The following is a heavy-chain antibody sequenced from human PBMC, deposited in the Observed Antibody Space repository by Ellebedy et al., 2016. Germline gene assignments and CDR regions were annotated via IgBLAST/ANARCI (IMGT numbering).Heavy chain of an antibody. CDR1: GFPFNTYA. CDR3: AKDGASSVLLWFGELFNHWYFDL. J-gene: IGHJ2*01. V-gene: IGHV3-30-3*01. CDR2: ISDDGSNT. D-gene: IGHD3-10*01. Sequence: GESLKISCAASGFPFNTYAMHWVRQAPGKGLEWVAVISDDGSNTYEADSVRGRFTIYRDNSKNTVFLQMNSLRVEDTAVYYCAKDGASSVLLWFGELFNHWYFDLWGRGTLVTVSS.